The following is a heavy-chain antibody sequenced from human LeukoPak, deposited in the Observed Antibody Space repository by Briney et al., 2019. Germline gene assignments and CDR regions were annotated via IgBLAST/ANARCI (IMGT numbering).Heavy chain of an antibody. CDR1: GFTFSSYW. Sequence: GGSLRLSCAASGFTFSSYWMSWVRQAPGKGLEWVSAVTGSGDSTHYADSVKGRFTISRDNSKSTLYLQMNSLRAEDTAVYYCADQYSGSYQYFRHWGQGTLVTVSS. V-gene: IGHV3-23*01. CDR2: VTGSGDST. CDR3: ADQYSGSYQYFRH. D-gene: IGHD1-26*01. J-gene: IGHJ1*01.